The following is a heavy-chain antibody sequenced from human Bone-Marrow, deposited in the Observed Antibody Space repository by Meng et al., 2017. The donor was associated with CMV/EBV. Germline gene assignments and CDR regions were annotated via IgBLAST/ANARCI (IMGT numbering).Heavy chain of an antibody. CDR2: ISSSSSYI. D-gene: IGHD3-16*01. Sequence: GESLKISCAASGFTFSSYSMNWVRQAPGKGLEWVSSISSSSSYIYYADSVKGRFTISRDNSKNTLYLQMNSLRAEDTAVYYCAKDQLGGIRYYYYYGMDVWGQGTTVTVSS. J-gene: IGHJ6*02. CDR1: GFTFSSYS. V-gene: IGHV3-21*04. CDR3: AKDQLGGIRYYYYYGMDV.